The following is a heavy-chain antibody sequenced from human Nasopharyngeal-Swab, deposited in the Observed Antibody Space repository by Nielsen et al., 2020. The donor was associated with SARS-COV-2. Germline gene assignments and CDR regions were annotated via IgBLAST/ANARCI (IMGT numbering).Heavy chain of an antibody. D-gene: IGHD3-10*01. CDR2: IIPILGIP. V-gene: IGHV1-69*04. CDR3: ARDYGSESYYMDV. CDR1: GGTVSSYA. Sequence: SVKVSCKASGGTVSSYAISWVRQAPGQGLEWMGRIIPILGIPNYAQKFQGRVTMTTDTSTNTASMELRSLRSDDTAVYYCARDYGSESYYMDVWGKGTTVTVSS. J-gene: IGHJ6*03.